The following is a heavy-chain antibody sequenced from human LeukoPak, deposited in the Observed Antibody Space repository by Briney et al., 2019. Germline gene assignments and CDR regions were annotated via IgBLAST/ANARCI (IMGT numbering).Heavy chain of an antibody. CDR2: ISSSSSYI. CDR1: GFTFSSYS. Sequence: PGGSLRLSCAASGFTFSSYSMNWVRQAPGKGLEWVSSISSSSSYIYYADSVKGRFTISRDNAKNSLYLQMNSLRAEDTAVYYCARGDSNGYFPDYWGQGTLVTVSS. V-gene: IGHV3-21*01. CDR3: ARGDSNGYFPDY. J-gene: IGHJ4*02. D-gene: IGHD3-22*01.